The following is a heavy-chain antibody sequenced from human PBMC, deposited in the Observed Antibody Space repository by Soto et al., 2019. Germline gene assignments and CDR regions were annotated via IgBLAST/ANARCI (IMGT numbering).Heavy chain of an antibody. CDR2: IGESGGST. D-gene: IGHD4-17*01. CDR3: ASGFSGDYNSY. J-gene: IGHJ4*02. V-gene: IGHV3-23*01. Sequence: GGSLRLSCAASGFTFSSYAMKWVRQAPGKGLEWVSLIGESGGSTYYAGSVRGRFTISRDNSKSTVYLQMNSLRAEDTAIYYCASGFSGDYNSYWGQGTLVTVSS. CDR1: GFTFSSYA.